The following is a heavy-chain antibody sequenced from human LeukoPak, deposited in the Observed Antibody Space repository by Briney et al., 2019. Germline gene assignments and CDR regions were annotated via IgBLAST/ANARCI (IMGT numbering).Heavy chain of an antibody. CDR3: AKDHKYRIAAAGRGWYFDY. J-gene: IGHJ4*02. V-gene: IGHV3-30*02. D-gene: IGHD6-13*01. CDR1: GFTFSSYG. Sequence: PGGPLRLSCAASGFTFSSYGMHWVRQAPGKGLEWVAFIRYDGSNKYYADSVKGRFTISRDNSKNTLYLKMNSLRAEDTAVYYCAKDHKYRIAAAGRGWYFDYWGQGTLVTVSS. CDR2: IRYDGSNK.